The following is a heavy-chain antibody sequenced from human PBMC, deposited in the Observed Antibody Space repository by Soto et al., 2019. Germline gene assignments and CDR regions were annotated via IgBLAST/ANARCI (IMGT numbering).Heavy chain of an antibody. V-gene: IGHV1-18*01. J-gene: IGHJ4*02. CDR3: ARDLHGDPYY. CDR2: ISAYNGNT. Sequence: SWVRQAPGQGLEWMGWISAYNGNTNYAQKLQGRVTMTTDTSTSTAYMELRSLRSDDTAVYYCARDLHGDPYYWGQGTLVTVSS. D-gene: IGHD4-17*01.